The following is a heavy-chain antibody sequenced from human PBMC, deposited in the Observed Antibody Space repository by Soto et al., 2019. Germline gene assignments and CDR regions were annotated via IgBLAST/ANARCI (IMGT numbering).Heavy chain of an antibody. CDR2: IYPGDSDT. J-gene: IGHJ6*02. D-gene: IGHD3-9*01. Sequence: PGESLKISCNGSGYIFTSYWIGWVRQMPGKGLEWMGIIYPGDSDTRYSPSFQGQVTISADKSISTAYLQWSSLKASDTAMYYCARAPYDILTGYSVNDYYYYGMDVWGQGTTVTVSS. CDR3: ARAPYDILTGYSVNDYYYYGMDV. V-gene: IGHV5-51*01. CDR1: GYIFTSYW.